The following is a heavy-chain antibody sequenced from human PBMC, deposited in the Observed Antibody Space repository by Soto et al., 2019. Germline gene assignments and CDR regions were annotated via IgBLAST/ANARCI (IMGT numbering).Heavy chain of an antibody. Sequence: GASVKVSRQVSGYTLPELFMHWVRQAPGKGLEWMGGFDPEDGETIYAQKFQGRVTMTEDTSTDTAYMELSSLRSEDTAVYYCATGSTVTNYYYYMDVWGKGTTVTVSS. D-gene: IGHD4-17*01. CDR2: FDPEDGET. CDR3: ATGSTVTNYYYYMDV. J-gene: IGHJ6*03. V-gene: IGHV1-24*01. CDR1: GYTLPELF.